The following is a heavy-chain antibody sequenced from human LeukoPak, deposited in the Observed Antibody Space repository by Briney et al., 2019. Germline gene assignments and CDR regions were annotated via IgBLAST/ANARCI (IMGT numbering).Heavy chain of an antibody. CDR2: INPNSGDT. Sequence: GASVKVSCKASGYIFTGYYMHWVRQAPGQGLEWMGWINPNSGDTNYAQKFQGRVTMTRDTSISTAYMELSRLRSDDTAVYYCARDFSSSSLFWFDPWGQGTLVTVSS. D-gene: IGHD6-6*01. J-gene: IGHJ5*02. V-gene: IGHV1-2*02. CDR1: GYIFTGYY. CDR3: ARDFSSSSLFWFDP.